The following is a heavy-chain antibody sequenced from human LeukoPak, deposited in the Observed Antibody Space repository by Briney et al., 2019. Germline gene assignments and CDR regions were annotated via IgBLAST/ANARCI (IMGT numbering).Heavy chain of an antibody. D-gene: IGHD3-22*01. J-gene: IGHJ6*02. CDR2: ITPMLSIT. CDR1: GYTFSSYA. CDR3: ATYNVDYYDTSDGMDV. Sequence: GASVKVSCTASGYTFSSYAISWVRQAPGQGLEWMGRITPMLSITNYAQKLQGRVTITADKSTNTAYMELGSLRSEDTAVYYCATYNVDYYDTSDGMDVWGQGTTVTVSS. V-gene: IGHV1-69*04.